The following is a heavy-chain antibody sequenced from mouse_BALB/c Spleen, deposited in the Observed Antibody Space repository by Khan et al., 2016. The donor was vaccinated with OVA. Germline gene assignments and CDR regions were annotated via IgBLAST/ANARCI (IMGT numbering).Heavy chain of an antibody. D-gene: IGHD1-1*01. CDR2: IDPFNGVT. V-gene: IGHV1-31*01. Sequence: VQLQQSGPELMKPGASVKISCKASGYSFTSYYMHWVKQSHGKTLEWIGYIDPFNGVTTYNQKFKGKATLTVDKSSSTAYMQLSSLTSEDSAVYYCARHGSTSWFAYWGQGTLVTVSA. CDR3: ARHGSTSWFAY. CDR1: GYSFTSYY. J-gene: IGHJ3*01.